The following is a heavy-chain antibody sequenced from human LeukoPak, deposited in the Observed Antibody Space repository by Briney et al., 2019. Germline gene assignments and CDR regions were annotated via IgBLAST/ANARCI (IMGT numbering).Heavy chain of an antibody. CDR2: IYYSGST. V-gene: IGHV4-39*01. Sequence: SETLSLTCTVSGGSISSSSYFWGWIRQPPGKGLEWIGSIYYSGSTYYNPSLKSRVTISVDTSKNQFSLKLSSVTAADTAVYYCASLAEQWREDYWGQGTLVTASS. J-gene: IGHJ4*02. D-gene: IGHD6-19*01. CDR1: GGSISSSSYF. CDR3: ASLAEQWREDY.